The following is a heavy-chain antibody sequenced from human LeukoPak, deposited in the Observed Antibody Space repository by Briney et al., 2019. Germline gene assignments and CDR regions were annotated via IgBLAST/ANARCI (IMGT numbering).Heavy chain of an antibody. CDR1: GFAFSNYG. V-gene: IGHV3-74*01. J-gene: IGHJ4*02. Sequence: GGSLRLSCAASGFAFSNYGMHWVRQAPGKGLVWVSRINSDGSSTSYADSVKGRFTISRDTAKNTLYLQMNSLRAEDTAVYYCARVGSSSSFDYWGQGTLVTVSS. CDR2: INSDGSST. CDR3: ARVGSSSSFDY. D-gene: IGHD6-13*01.